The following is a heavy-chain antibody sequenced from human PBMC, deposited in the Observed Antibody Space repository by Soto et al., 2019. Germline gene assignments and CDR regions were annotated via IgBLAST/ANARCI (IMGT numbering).Heavy chain of an antibody. CDR1: GGSVSSGSYY. J-gene: IGHJ6*02. V-gene: IGHV4-61*01. Sequence: PSETLSLTCTVSGGSVSSGSYYWSWIRQPPGKGLEWIGYIYYSGSTNYNPSLKSRVTISVDTSKNQFSLKLSSVTAADTVVYYCARENYYYYGMDVWGQGTTVPVSS. CDR3: ARENYYYYGMDV. CDR2: IYYSGST.